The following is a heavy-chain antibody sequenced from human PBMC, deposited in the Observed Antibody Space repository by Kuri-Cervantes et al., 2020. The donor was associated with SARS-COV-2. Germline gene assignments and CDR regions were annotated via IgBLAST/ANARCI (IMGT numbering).Heavy chain of an antibody. CDR2: IRYDGSNK. J-gene: IGHJ6*03. CDR3: AREKLAGYYYYYMDV. D-gene: IGHD1-1*01. Sequence: GGSLRLSCAASGFTFSSYAMHWVRQAPGKGLEWVAFIRYDGSNKYYADSVKGRFTISRDNSKNTLYLQMNSLRAEDTAVYYCAREKLAGYYYYYMDVWGKGTTVTVSS. V-gene: IGHV3-30-3*01. CDR1: GFTFSSYA.